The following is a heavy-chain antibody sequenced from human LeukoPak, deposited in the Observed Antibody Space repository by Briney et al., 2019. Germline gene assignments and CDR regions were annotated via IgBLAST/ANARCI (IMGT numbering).Heavy chain of an antibody. V-gene: IGHV3-23*01. CDR1: GFTFSSYA. CDR2: ISGSGGST. D-gene: IGHD3-16*01. Sequence: GGSLRLSCAASGFTFSSYAMSWVRQAPGKGLEWVSGISGSGGSTYYADSVKGRFTISRDNSKNTLYLQMNSLRAEDTAVYYCATHVRLGNHYFDYWGQGTLVTVSS. J-gene: IGHJ4*02. CDR3: ATHVRLGNHYFDY.